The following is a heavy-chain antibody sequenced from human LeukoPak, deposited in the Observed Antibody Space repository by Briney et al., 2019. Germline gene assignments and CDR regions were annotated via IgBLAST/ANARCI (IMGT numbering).Heavy chain of an antibody. CDR1: GFTFSSFE. V-gene: IGHV3-48*03. J-gene: IGHJ6*02. CDR2: ISSSGSTI. CDR3: ARDEHLRVGGDGHYYGMDV. Sequence: GGSLRLSCAASGFTFSSFEMNWVRQAPGKGLEWVSYISSSGSTIYYADSVKGRFTISRDNAKNSLYLQMSSLRAEDMAVYYCARDEHLRVGGDGHYYGMDVWGQGTTVTVSS. D-gene: IGHD2-21*02.